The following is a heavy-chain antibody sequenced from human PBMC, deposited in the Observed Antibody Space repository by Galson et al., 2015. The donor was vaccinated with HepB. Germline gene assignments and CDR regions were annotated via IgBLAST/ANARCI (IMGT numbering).Heavy chain of an antibody. D-gene: IGHD2/OR15-2a*01. CDR3: AKDLFYGPFDAFDV. V-gene: IGHV3-23*01. CDR2: ISGDGGNT. CDR1: GFTFSTYA. J-gene: IGHJ3*01. Sequence: SLRLSCAASGFTFSTYAMSWVRQAPGKGLEWVSAISGDGGNTYYADSVKGRFTISRDNSKKAVSLQMTSLRAEDTAVYYCAKDLFYGPFDAFDVWGQGTMVTVSS.